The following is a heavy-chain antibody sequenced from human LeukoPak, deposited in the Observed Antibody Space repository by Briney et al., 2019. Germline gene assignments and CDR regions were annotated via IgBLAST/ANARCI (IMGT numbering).Heavy chain of an antibody. V-gene: IGHV4-39*02. Sequence: PSETLSLTCTVSGGSISSSSYYWGWIRQPPGKGLEWIGSIYYSGSTYYNPSLKSRVTISVDTSKNQFSLKLSSVTAADTAVYYCARDSTGTVYWGQGTLVTVSS. J-gene: IGHJ4*02. CDR3: ARDSTGTVY. CDR1: GGSISSSSYY. D-gene: IGHD2-8*02. CDR2: IYYSGST.